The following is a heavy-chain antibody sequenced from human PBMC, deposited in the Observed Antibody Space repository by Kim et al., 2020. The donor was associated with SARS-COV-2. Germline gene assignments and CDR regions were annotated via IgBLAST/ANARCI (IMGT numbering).Heavy chain of an antibody. CDR3: ARVLNWNYGGGAFDI. Sequence: SETLSLTCTVSGGSISSSSYYWGWIRQPPGKGLEWIGSIYYSGSTYYNPSLKSRVTISVDTSKNQFSLKLSSVTAADTAVYYCARVLNWNYGGGAFDIWGQGTMVTVSS. V-gene: IGHV4-39*07. CDR1: GGSISSSSYY. J-gene: IGHJ3*02. D-gene: IGHD1-7*01. CDR2: IYYSGST.